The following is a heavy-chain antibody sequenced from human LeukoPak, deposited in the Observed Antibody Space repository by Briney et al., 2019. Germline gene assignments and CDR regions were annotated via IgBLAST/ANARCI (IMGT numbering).Heavy chain of an antibody. CDR1: GFTFSSYG. V-gene: IGHV3-33*01. D-gene: IGHD3-22*01. J-gene: IGHJ4*02. CDR2: IWYDGSNK. Sequence: PGGSLRLSCEASGFTFSSYGMHWVRQAPGKGLEWVAVIWYDGSNKYYADSVKGRFTISRDNSKNTLYLQMNSLRAEDTAVYYCARGYNYYDSSGYQLLVGYYFDYWGQRSLVTVSS. CDR3: ARGYNYYDSSGYQLLVGYYFDY.